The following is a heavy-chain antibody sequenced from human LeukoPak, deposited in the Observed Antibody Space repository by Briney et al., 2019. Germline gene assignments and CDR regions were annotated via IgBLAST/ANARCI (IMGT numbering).Heavy chain of an antibody. J-gene: IGHJ3*02. CDR2: ISSSGSTR. V-gene: IGHV3-11*01. Sequence: GGSLRLSCAASGFTFTDYYMSWIRQAPGKGLEWVSYISSSGSTRQYADSVKGRFTISRDNAKNSLSLQMNSLRAADTAVHYCVRPREQNLVVSPFDIWGQGTMVTVSS. CDR3: VRPREQNLVVSPFDI. D-gene: IGHD6-13*01. CDR1: GFTFTDYY.